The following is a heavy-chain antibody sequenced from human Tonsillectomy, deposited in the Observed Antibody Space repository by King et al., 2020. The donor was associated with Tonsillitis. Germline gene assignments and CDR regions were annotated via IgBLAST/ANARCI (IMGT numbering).Heavy chain of an antibody. CDR2: ISSSGSTI. CDR1: GFTFSSYE. Sequence: VQLVESGGGLVQPGGSLRLSCAASGFTFSSYEMNWVRQAPGKGLEWVSYISSSGSTIYYADSVKGRFTISRDNAKNSLYLQMNSLRAEDTAVYDCARGIGITGTTGAFDIWGQGTMVTVSS. CDR3: ARGIGITGTTGAFDI. D-gene: IGHD1-7*01. J-gene: IGHJ3*02. V-gene: IGHV3-48*03.